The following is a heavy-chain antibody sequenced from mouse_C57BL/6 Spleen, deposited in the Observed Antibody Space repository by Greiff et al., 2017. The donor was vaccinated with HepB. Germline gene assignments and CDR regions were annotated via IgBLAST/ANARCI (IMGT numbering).Heavy chain of an antibody. CDR2: IYPGNSDT. CDR3: TRAYGSSGYAMDY. D-gene: IGHD1-1*01. Sequence: VQLQQSGTVLARPGASVKMSCKTSGYTFTSYWMHWVKQRPGQGLEWIGAIYPGNSDTSYNQKFKGKAKLTAVTSASTAYMELSSLTNEDSAVYYCTRAYGSSGYAMDYWGQGTSVTVSS. CDR1: GYTFTSYW. J-gene: IGHJ4*01. V-gene: IGHV1-5*01.